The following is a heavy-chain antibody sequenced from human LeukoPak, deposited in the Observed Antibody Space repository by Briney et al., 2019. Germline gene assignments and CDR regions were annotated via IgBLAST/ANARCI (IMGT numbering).Heavy chain of an antibody. CDR2: INPSGGST. Sequence: ASVKVSCKASGYTFTSYYMHWVRQAPGQGREWMGIINPSGGSTSYAQKFQGRVTMTRDTSTSTVYMERSSLRSEDTAVYYCARDGGSYGGCLYRDYWGQGTLVTVSS. J-gene: IGHJ4*02. V-gene: IGHV1-46*01. D-gene: IGHD2-15*01. CDR3: ARDGGSYGGCLYRDY. CDR1: GYTFTSYY.